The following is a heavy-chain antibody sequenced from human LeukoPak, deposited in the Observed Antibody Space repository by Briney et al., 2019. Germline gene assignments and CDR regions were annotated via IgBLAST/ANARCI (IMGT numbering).Heavy chain of an antibody. Sequence: GESLKISCKGSGYSFTSYWIGWVRQMPGKGLEWMGIIYPGDSDTRYSPSFQGQVTISADKSISTAYLQWSSLKASDTAMYYCARHPYYDSSGYIKGPFDYWGRGALVTVSS. D-gene: IGHD3-22*01. V-gene: IGHV5-51*01. J-gene: IGHJ4*02. CDR2: IYPGDSDT. CDR3: ARHPYYDSSGYIKGPFDY. CDR1: GYSFTSYW.